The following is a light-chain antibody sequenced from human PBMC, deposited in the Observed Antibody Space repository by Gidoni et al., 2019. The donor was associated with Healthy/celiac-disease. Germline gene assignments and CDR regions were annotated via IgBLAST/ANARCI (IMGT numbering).Light chain of an antibody. J-gene: IGLJ1*01. CDR1: SSDVGGYNY. CDR2: EVS. CDR3: SSYAGSNNFPYV. V-gene: IGLV2-8*01. Sequence: QSALTQPPAASGSPGQSVTISCTGTSSDVGGYNYVSWYQQHPGKAPKLMIYEVSKRPSGVPDRFSGSKSGNTASLTVSVLQAEDEADYYCSSYAGSNNFPYVFGTGTKVTVL.